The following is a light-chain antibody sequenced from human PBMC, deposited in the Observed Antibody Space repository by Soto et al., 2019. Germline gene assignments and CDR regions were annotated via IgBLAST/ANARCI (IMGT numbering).Light chain of an antibody. CDR1: QVITNF. CDR2: DAS. CDR3: QQYNSYPIT. Sequence: DLPMTQSPSSLSASVGDRVTITCRASQVITNFLAWFQQKPGKAPKSLIYDASSLQSWVQSKFSGRGSGTDFTLNISSLQTEDLATDYCQQYNSYPITFAQGTRLEI. J-gene: IGKJ5*01. V-gene: IGKV1-16*02.